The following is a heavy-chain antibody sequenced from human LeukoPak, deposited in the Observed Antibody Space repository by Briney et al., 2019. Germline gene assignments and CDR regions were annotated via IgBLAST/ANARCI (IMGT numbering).Heavy chain of an antibody. CDR3: ARANSGWSINFYY. V-gene: IGHV4-34*01. J-gene: IGHJ4*02. CDR2: INHSGST. CDR1: GGSFSGYY. D-gene: IGHD6-19*01. Sequence: SETLSLTCAVYGGSFSGYYWSWIRQPPGKGLEWIGEINHSGSTNYNPSLKSRVTISVDTSKNHFSLKLSSVTAADTAVYYCARANSGWSINFYYWDQGTLVTVSS.